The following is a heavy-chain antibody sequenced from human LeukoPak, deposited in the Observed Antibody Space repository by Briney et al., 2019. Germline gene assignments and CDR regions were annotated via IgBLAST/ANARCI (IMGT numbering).Heavy chain of an antibody. V-gene: IGHV1-2*02. Sequence: ASVKVSCKASGYTFTGYYMHWVRQAPGQGLEWMGWINPNSGGTNYAQRFQGRVTMTRDTSISTAYMELSRLRSDDTAVYYCARGRSSSLDYYYYYMDVWGKGTTVTVSS. CDR1: GYTFTGYY. CDR2: INPNSGGT. J-gene: IGHJ6*03. CDR3: ARGRSSSLDYYYYYMDV. D-gene: IGHD6-6*01.